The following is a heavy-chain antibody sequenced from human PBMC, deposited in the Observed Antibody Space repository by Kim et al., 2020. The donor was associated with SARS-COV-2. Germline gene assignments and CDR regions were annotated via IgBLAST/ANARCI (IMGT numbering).Heavy chain of an antibody. J-gene: IGHJ4*02. D-gene: IGHD6-19*01. Sequence: YAESVKGRFTISRDNSKNTLYLKMNSLRDEATAVYYCAKELGSGWTYFDYWGQGTLVTVSS. CDR3: AKELGSGWTYFDY. V-gene: IGHV3-30*02.